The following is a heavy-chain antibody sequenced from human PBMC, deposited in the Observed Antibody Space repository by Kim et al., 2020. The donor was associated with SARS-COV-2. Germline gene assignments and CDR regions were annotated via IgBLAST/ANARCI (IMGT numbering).Heavy chain of an antibody. J-gene: IGHJ5*02. V-gene: IGHV4-39*02. Sequence: SETLSLTCTVSGGSVSSSNYYWGWIRQPPGKGLEWIGNIYYTGDTYYNPSLKSRVTISVDTSKNHFSLKPSSLTAADTAVYYCARLEYSCSSRLFDPWGQGTLVTVSS. CDR3: ARLEYSCSSRLFDP. CDR2: IYYTGDT. D-gene: IGHD6-6*01. CDR1: GGSVSSSNYY.